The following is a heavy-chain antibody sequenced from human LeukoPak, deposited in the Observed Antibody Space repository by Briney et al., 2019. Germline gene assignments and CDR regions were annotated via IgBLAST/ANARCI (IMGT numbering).Heavy chain of an antibody. CDR1: GFTFSDHY. V-gene: IGHV3-72*01. D-gene: IGHD1-20*01. Sequence: GSLRLSCAASGFTFSDHYMDWVRQAPGKGLEWVGRTRNKPNSYTTEYAASVKGRFTISRGDSKNSLYLQMNSLKTDDTAVYYCARGPFNLNPSGGYYYYLDVWGKGTTLTVSS. CDR2: TRNKPNSYTT. J-gene: IGHJ6*03. CDR3: ARGPFNLNPSGGYYYYLDV.